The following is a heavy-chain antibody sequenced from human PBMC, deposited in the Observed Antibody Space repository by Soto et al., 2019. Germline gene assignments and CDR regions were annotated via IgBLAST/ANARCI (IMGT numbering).Heavy chain of an antibody. CDR3: ASAGRLLWFGELTLGAFDI. CDR1: GFTFSSYS. V-gene: IGHV3-48*02. D-gene: IGHD3-10*01. CDR2: ISSSSSTI. Sequence: GGSLRLSCAASGFTFSSYSMNWVRQAPGKGREGVSYISSSSSTIYYADSVKGRFTISRDNAKNSLYLQMTSLRDEDTAVYYCASAGRLLWFGELTLGAFDIWGQGTMVTVSS. J-gene: IGHJ3*02.